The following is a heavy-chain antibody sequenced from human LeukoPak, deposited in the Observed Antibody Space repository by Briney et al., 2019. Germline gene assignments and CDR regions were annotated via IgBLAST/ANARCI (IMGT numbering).Heavy chain of an antibody. CDR1: GGSFSGYY. CDR2: INHSGST. J-gene: IGHJ4*02. CDR3: ARASRYYYGSGSYYNPPDY. V-gene: IGHV4-34*01. Sequence: SETLSLTCAVSGGSFSGYYWSWIRQPPGKGLEWIGEINHSGSTNYNPSLKSRVTISVDTSKNQFSLKLSSVTAADTAVYYCARASRYYYGSGSYYNPPDYWGQGTLVTVSS. D-gene: IGHD3-10*01.